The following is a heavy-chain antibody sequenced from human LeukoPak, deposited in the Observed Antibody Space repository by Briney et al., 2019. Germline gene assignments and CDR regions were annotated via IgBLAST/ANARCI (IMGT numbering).Heavy chain of an antibody. CDR1: GFTFSNAW. Sequence: PGGSLRLSCAASGFTFSNAWMSWVRQAPGKGLEWVGRIKSKTDGGTTDYAAPVKGRFTISRDDSKNTLYLQMNSLKTEDTAVYYCTTGTYYDFWSGYLDAFDIWGQGTMVTVSS. D-gene: IGHD3-3*01. CDR3: TTGTYYDFWSGYLDAFDI. CDR2: IKSKTDGGTT. J-gene: IGHJ3*02. V-gene: IGHV3-15*01.